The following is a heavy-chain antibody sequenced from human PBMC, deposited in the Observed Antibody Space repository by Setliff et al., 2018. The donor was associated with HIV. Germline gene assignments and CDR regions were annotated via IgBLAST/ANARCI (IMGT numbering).Heavy chain of an antibody. CDR3: AKGIEMATIMSAFDI. Sequence: GSLRLSCVASGFTFGAHTMNWVRQAPGRGLEWVSVIYSGSTYYADSVKGRFTISRDNSKNTLYLQLNSLRAEDTAVYYCAKGIEMATIMSAFDIWGQGTMVTVSS. V-gene: IGHV3-23*03. D-gene: IGHD5-12*01. CDR2: IYSGST. CDR1: GFTFGAHT. J-gene: IGHJ3*02.